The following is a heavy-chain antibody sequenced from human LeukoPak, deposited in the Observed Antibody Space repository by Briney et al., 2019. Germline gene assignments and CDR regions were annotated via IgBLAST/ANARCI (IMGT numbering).Heavy chain of an antibody. CDR2: ISGSGGST. V-gene: IGHV3-23*01. CDR1: GFTFSSYA. Sequence: GGSLRLSCAASGFTFSSYAMSWVRQAPGKGLEWVSGISGSGGSTYYADSVKGRFTISRDNSKNTLYLQMNSLRAEDTAVYYCAKASTAAWGYFDYWGQGTLVTVSS. D-gene: IGHD3-16*01. J-gene: IGHJ4*02. CDR3: AKASTAAWGYFDY.